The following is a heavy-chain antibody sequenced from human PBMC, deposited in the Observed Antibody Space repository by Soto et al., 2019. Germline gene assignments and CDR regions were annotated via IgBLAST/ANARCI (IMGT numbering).Heavy chain of an antibody. CDR3: ARMDNWHLDY. V-gene: IGHV3-7*01. D-gene: IGHD1-20*01. CDR1: GFTFSNYW. CDR2: TKQDGSRK. Sequence: GGSLRLSCAASGFTFSNYWMSWVRQAPGKGLDWVANTKQDGSRKYYVDSVKGRLTISRDNAKNSLYLQMNSLRAEDTAVYYCARMDNWHLDYLGQGTLVTVSS. J-gene: IGHJ4*02.